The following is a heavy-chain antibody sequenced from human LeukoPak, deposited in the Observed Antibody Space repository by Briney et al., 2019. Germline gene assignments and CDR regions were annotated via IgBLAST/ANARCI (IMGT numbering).Heavy chain of an antibody. CDR1: GGSINSINW. CDR2: MYHTGGF. V-gene: IGHV4-4*02. J-gene: IGHJ4*02. CDR3: ARVKMYCSGGSCYLPLDY. Sequence: SETLSLTCAVSGGSINSINWWSWVRQPPGRGLEWIGEMYHTGGFNYNPSLKSRVTISVDTSKNQFSLKLSSVAAADTAMYYCARVKMYCSGGSCYLPLDYWGQGTLVTVSS. D-gene: IGHD2-15*01.